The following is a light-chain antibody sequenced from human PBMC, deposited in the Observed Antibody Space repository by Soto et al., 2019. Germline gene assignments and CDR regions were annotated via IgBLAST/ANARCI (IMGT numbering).Light chain of an antibody. CDR1: QSINSNY. J-gene: IGKJ2*01. CDR3: QQYGRTPT. CDR2: GAS. V-gene: IGKV3-20*01. Sequence: EIVLTQSPGTLSLSPGEGATLSCRASQSINSNYFAWYQQKPGQAPRLLIDGASGRATGIPDRFSGGGSGTDFTLTISRLEPEDFAVYYCQQYGRTPTFGQGTKLAIK.